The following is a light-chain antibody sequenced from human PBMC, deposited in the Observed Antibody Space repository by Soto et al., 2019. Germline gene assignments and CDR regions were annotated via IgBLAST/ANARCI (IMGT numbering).Light chain of an antibody. CDR3: QQYNNWPPVT. CDR2: GTS. Sequence: EILMTQSPATLSLSPGERATLSCRASQSVGSNLSWYQQQPGQAPRLLLYGTSTRATGIPARFSGSGSGTEFTLTISSLQSEDFAVYYCQQYNNWPPVTFGPGTKVDFK. J-gene: IGKJ3*01. V-gene: IGKV3-15*01. CDR1: QSVGSN.